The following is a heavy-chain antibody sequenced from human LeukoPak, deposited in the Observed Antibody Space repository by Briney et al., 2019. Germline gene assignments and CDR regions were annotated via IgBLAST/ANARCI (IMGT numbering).Heavy chain of an antibody. CDR2: MYFRVGT. V-gene: IGHV4-59*01. J-gene: IGHJ6*03. CDR1: GGSTINYY. D-gene: IGHD3-10*01. CDR3: AIEVGVRGKYFIYYYYYMDV. Sequence: SGNPCLTRTLSGGSTINYYWSCISDPPGERVWRGWFMYFRVGTNYTTPLKRRVTTSVDTSKNKFSLKLSSVTAADRAVYYCAIEVGVRGKYFIYYYYYMDVWGKGTTVTISS.